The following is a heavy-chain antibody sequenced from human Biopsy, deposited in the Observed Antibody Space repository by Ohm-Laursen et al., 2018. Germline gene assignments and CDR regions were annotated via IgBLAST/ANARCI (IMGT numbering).Heavy chain of an antibody. J-gene: IGHJ6*02. CDR3: ARVAGGYAYYYGMDV. V-gene: IGHV4-38-2*01. CDR2: IYYDGIT. Sequence: GTLSLTWAVSGYSVTNDYYWGWIRQPPGKGLEGIGNIYYDGITYYNPSLKSRVAMSVDTSKNQFSLRLTSVTAADTAVYYCARVAGGYAYYYGMDVWGQGTTVIVSS. CDR1: GYSVTNDYY. D-gene: IGHD5-12*01.